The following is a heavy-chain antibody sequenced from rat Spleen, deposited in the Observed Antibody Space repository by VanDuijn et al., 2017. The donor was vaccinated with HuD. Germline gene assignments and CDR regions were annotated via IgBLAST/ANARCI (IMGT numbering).Heavy chain of an antibody. CDR1: GFTFSDYN. J-gene: IGHJ3*01. V-gene: IGHV5-7*01. Sequence: EVQLVESGGGLVQPGRSLKLSCAASGFTFSDYNMAWVRQAPKKGLEWVATISYDGSSTYYRDSVKGRFTISRENAKSTLYFLIDSLRSEDTATYYCVRQDTSGYSNWFTFWGQGTLVTVSS. CDR2: ISYDGSST. D-gene: IGHD4-3*01. CDR3: VRQDTSGYSNWFTF.